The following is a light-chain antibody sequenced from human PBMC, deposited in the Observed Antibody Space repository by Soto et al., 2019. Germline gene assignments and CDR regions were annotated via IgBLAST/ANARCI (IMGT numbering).Light chain of an antibody. CDR2: KAS. CDR3: QQYNTYPLT. Sequence: DIQMTQSPSTLSASVGDRVTITCRASQSISTWLAWYQQKPGQAPKLLIYKASNLEGGVPSRFSGSGSGTEFTITICSLQPDDFATYYCQQYNTYPLTFGGGTTVEIK. J-gene: IGKJ4*01. V-gene: IGKV1-5*03. CDR1: QSISTW.